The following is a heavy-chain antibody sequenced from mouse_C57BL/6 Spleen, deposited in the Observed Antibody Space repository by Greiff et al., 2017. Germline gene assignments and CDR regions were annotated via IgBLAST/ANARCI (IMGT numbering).Heavy chain of an antibody. CDR1: GYTFTSYD. D-gene: IGHD1-1*01. CDR3: ARTYYYGSSQAWFAY. V-gene: IGHV1-85*01. CDR2: IYPRDGST. J-gene: IGHJ3*01. Sequence: VQLQQSGPELVKPGASVKLSCKASGYTFTSYDINWVKQRPGQGLEWIGWIYPRDGSTKYNEKFKGKASLTVDTSSSTAYMELHSLTSEDSAVYFCARTYYYGSSQAWFAYWGQGTLVTVSA.